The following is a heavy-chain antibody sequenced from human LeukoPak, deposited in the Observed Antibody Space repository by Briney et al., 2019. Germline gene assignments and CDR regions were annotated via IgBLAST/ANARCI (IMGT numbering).Heavy chain of an antibody. V-gene: IGHV1-69*05. Sequence: GASVKVSCKASGGTFSSYAISWVRQAPGQGLEWMGGIIPIFGTANYAQKFQGRVTITTDESTSTAYMELSSPRSEDTAVYYCAREADGSGSYYPYYYYMDVWGKGTTVTVSS. D-gene: IGHD3-10*01. CDR2: IIPIFGTA. CDR1: GGTFSSYA. CDR3: AREADGSGSYYPYYYYMDV. J-gene: IGHJ6*03.